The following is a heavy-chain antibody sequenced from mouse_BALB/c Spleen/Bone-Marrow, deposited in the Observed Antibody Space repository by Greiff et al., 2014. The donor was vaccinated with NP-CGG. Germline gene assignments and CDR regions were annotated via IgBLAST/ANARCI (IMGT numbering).Heavy chain of an antibody. CDR1: GFSLNDYG. CDR2: IWGGGST. V-gene: IGHV2-6-5*01. Sequence: VMLVESGPGLVAPSQSLSITCTVSGFSLNDYGVSWIRQPPGKGLEWLGVIWGGGSTYYNSALKSRQSISKDNSKSQVFLKMNSLQTDDTAMYYCAKQYGNYDWYFDVWGAGTTVTVSS. CDR3: AKQYGNYDWYFDV. J-gene: IGHJ1*01. D-gene: IGHD2-1*01.